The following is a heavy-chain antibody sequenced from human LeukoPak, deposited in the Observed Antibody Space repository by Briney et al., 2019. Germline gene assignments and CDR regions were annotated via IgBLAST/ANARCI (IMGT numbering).Heavy chain of an antibody. Sequence: SGPTLVKPTQPLTLTCTFSGFSLSASGEGVGWIRQPPGKALEWLALIYWDVDKRYSPSLKTRLSIIKDTSKNQVVLTMTNMEPVDSGTYYCAHRLLKYRVTTPGAPWFDPWGQGTQVTVSS. V-gene: IGHV2-5*02. CDR1: GFSLSASGEG. CDR3: AHRLLKYRVTTPGAPWFDP. J-gene: IGHJ5*02. D-gene: IGHD1/OR15-1a*01. CDR2: IYWDVDK.